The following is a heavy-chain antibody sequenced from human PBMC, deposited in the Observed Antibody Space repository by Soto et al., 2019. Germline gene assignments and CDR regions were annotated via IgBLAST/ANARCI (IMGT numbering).Heavy chain of an antibody. CDR2: IKSKTDGGTT. J-gene: IGHJ4*02. CDR1: GSTLSNAW. CDR3: TTDPVNMVVVVPSSV. D-gene: IGHD3-22*01. Sequence: GGSLRLSCAASGSTLSNAWMNWVRQAPGKGLEWVGRIKSKTDGGTTDYAAPVKDRFTISRDDSKNTLYLQMNSLKTEDTAVYYCTTDPVNMVVVVPSSVWGQGTLVTVSS. V-gene: IGHV3-15*07.